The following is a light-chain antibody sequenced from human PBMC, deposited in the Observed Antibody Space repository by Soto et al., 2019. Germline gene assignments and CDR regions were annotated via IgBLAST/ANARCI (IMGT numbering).Light chain of an antibody. V-gene: IGLV1-47*01. CDR2: RNN. J-gene: IGLJ1*01. Sequence: QSVLTQPPSASGTPGQRVTISCSGGTSSIGRNYVYWYQQLPGTAPKPVIYRNNQRPSGVPDRFSGSKSGTSASLAIRGLRSEDEADYYCAAWDDSLSGLYVFGTGTKLTVL. CDR1: TSSIGRNY. CDR3: AAWDDSLSGLYV.